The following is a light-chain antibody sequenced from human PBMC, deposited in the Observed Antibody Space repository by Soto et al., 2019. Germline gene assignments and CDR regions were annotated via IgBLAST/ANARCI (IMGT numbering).Light chain of an antibody. CDR3: QQYHSYWT. CDR1: QGIGND. CDR2: AAS. J-gene: IGKJ1*01. V-gene: IGKV1-17*01. Sequence: DIQMTQSPSSLSASVGDRVTITCRASQGIGNDLGWYQHKPGKAPKVLIYAASSLQSGVPSRFSGSGSGTEFTLTISTLQPDDFAIYYCQQYHSYWTFGQGTKVDI.